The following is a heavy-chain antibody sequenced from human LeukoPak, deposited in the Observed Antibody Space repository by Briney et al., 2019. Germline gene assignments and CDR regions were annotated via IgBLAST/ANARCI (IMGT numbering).Heavy chain of an antibody. CDR3: ARSIIVVVAAGALDI. Sequence: PSETLSLTCTVSGDSISSYYWSWIRQPPGKGLEWIGYIYHSGYTNSNPSLKSRVTISVDTTKNQFSLKLSSVTAADTAVYYCARSIIVVVAAGALDIWGQGTMVTVSS. CDR2: IYHSGYT. CDR1: GDSISSYY. D-gene: IGHD2-21*02. V-gene: IGHV4-59*08. J-gene: IGHJ3*02.